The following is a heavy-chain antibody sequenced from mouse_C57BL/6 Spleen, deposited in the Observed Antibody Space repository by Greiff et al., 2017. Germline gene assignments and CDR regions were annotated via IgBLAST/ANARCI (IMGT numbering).Heavy chain of an antibody. V-gene: IGHV1-55*01. J-gene: IGHJ1*03. D-gene: IGHD1-1*01. CDR3: ARGRYDITNWYFDV. CDR1: GYTFTSYW. Sequence: VQLQQPGAELVKPGASVKMSCKASGYTFTSYWITWVKQRPGQGLEWIGDIYPGSGSTNYNEKFKSKATLTVDTSSSTAYMQLSSLTSEDSAVYYCARGRYDITNWYFDVWGTGTTVTVSS. CDR2: IYPGSGST.